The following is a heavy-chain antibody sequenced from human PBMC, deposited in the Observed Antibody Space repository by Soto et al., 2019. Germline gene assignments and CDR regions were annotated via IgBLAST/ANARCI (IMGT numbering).Heavy chain of an antibody. D-gene: IGHD3-22*01. Sequence: QVQLQESGPGLVKPSQTLSLTCTVSGGSINSAGSYWSWIRQPPGTGLEWIGYIHYAGSTYYDASFRRRVTISAETSKSQSSLILSAVTSAETAVYFCVRSLQIDSSNDYGTDVWGQGTTVTVSS. J-gene: IGHJ6*02. CDR3: VRSLQIDSSNDYGTDV. CDR1: GGSINSAGSY. V-gene: IGHV4-30-4*01. CDR2: IHYAGST.